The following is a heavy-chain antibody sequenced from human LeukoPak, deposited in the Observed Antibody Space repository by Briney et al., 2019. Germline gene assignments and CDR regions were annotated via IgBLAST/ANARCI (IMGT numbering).Heavy chain of an antibody. D-gene: IGHD3-10*01. CDR2: ISYDGSNK. CDR1: GFTFSSYA. Sequence: AGGSLRLSCAASGFTFSSYAMHWVRQAPGKGLEWVAVISYDGSNKYYADSVKGRFTISRDNSKNTLYLQMNSLRAEDTAVYYCAREGGSGSGTIFDYWGQGTLVTVSS. V-gene: IGHV3-30-3*01. J-gene: IGHJ4*02. CDR3: AREGGSGSGTIFDY.